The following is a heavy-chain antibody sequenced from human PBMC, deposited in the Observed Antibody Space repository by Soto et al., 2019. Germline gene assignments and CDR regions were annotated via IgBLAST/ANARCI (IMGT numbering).Heavy chain of an antibody. CDR3: ARDHCSSTSCYSAVDY. Sequence: QVQLVQSGAEVKKPGASVKVSCKASGYYFTSYGISWVRQAPGPGLEWMGWISAYNGNTNYAQNLQGRVTMTTDTSTSTAYMELRRLRSDDTAVYYCARDHCSSTSCYSAVDYWGQGTLVTVSS. CDR1: GYYFTSYG. D-gene: IGHD2-2*02. V-gene: IGHV1-18*04. J-gene: IGHJ4*02. CDR2: ISAYNGNT.